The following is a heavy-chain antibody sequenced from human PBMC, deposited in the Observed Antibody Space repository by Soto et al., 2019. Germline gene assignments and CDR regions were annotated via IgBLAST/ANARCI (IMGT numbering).Heavy chain of an antibody. CDR1: GGPFSGHS. Sequence: SETLPLTFAVYGGPFSGHSWTWIRQSPGKGLEWIGDINHSGRVNYSPSLKSRVTISLDTSKNQFSLTLSAVTAADTAMYYCSTRAYDTNGYYRFDYWGQGTLVTVSS. D-gene: IGHD3-22*01. CDR3: STRAYDTNGYYRFDY. CDR2: INHSGRV. J-gene: IGHJ4*02. V-gene: IGHV4-34*01.